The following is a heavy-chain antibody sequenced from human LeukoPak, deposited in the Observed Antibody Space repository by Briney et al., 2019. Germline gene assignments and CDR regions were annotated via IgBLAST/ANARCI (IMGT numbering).Heavy chain of an antibody. CDR2: IYYSGST. J-gene: IGHJ4*02. D-gene: IGHD4-17*01. Sequence: ASETLSLTCTVSGGSNSSGGYYWSWIRQHPGKGLEWIGYIYYSGSTYYNPSLKSRVTISVDTSKNQFSLKLSSVTAADTAVYYCASLRRNGDYRTIDYWGQGTLVTVSS. CDR1: GGSNSSGGYY. V-gene: IGHV4-31*03. CDR3: ASLRRNGDYRTIDY.